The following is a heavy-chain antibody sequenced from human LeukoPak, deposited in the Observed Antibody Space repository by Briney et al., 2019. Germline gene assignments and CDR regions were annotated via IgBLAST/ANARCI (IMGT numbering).Heavy chain of an antibody. D-gene: IGHD6-19*01. CDR1: GDSVSSNSAT. CDR2: TYYRSKWYI. CDR3: ARAVAVAGQHFDY. J-gene: IGHJ4*02. Sequence: SQTLSLTCAISGDSVSSNSATWNWVRQSPSRGLEWLGRTYYRSKWYIDYAVSVRSRITFNPDTSKNQFSLQLNSVTPEDTAVYYCARAVAVAGQHFDYWGQGTLATVSS. V-gene: IGHV6-1*01.